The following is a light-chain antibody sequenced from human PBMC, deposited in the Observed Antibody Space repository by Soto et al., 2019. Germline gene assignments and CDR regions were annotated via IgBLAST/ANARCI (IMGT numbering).Light chain of an antibody. V-gene: IGKV3-20*01. CDR2: GAS. CDR1: QSVSSAF. Sequence: EIVLTQSPGTLSLSPGERATLSCRASQSVSSAFLAWYQQKPGQGPRLLIYGASSRASGVPDRFSGSGSGTDFTLTISRLEPEDFAVYYCQQYGRSPWTFGQGTKVDIK. CDR3: QQYGRSPWT. J-gene: IGKJ1*01.